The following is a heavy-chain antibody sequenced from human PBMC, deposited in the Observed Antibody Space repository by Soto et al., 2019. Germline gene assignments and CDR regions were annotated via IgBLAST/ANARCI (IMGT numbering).Heavy chain of an antibody. Sequence: SETLSLTCTVSGDSLSSGDHYWSWIRQHPGKGLEWIGHIYDSVNTYYSPSLRSRVTISADMSKNQFSLNLRSVTAADTAVYYCARVDHRGYFAILTDYWGQGTLVTVSS. D-gene: IGHD3-9*01. CDR2: IYDSVNT. V-gene: IGHV4-31*03. J-gene: IGHJ4*02. CDR3: ARVDHRGYFAILTDY. CDR1: GDSLSSGDHY.